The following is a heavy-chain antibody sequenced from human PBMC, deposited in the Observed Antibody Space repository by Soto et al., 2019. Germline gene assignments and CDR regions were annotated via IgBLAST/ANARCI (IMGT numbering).Heavy chain of an antibody. J-gene: IGHJ4*02. Sequence: QITLKESGPTLVRPAQTLTLTCDFSGLSLSTYHMGVAWIRQPPGKALEWLALIYWDDDKRYGPCLKDRIATSKNSSSIQVVLTITNMDPGDTATYFCARTGDYDLLTFDLWGPGTLITDSS. CDR3: ARTGDYDLLTFDL. CDR2: IYWDDDK. D-gene: IGHD4-17*01. V-gene: IGHV2-5*05. CDR1: GLSLSTYHMG.